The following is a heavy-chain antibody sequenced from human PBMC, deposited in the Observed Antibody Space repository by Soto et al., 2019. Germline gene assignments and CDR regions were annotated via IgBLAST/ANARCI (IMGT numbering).Heavy chain of an antibody. CDR3: ARGGVVVVAATRWFDP. D-gene: IGHD2-15*01. CDR2: INHSGST. CDR1: GGSFSGYY. J-gene: IGHJ5*02. Sequence: QVQLQQWGAGLLKPSETLSLTCAVYGGSFSGYYWSWIRQPPGKGLEWIGEINHSGSTNYNPSLKRRVTNSVDKSKNQFSLKLSSVTAADTAVYYCARGGVVVVAATRWFDPWGQGTLVTVSS. V-gene: IGHV4-34*01.